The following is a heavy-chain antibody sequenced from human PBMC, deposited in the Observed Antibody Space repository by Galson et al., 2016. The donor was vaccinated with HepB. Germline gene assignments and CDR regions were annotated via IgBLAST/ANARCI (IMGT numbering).Heavy chain of an antibody. J-gene: IGHJ4*02. V-gene: IGHV5-10-1*01. CDR2: IDPSGSYT. D-gene: IGHD2-15*01. CDR3: ARHCSGGSCYHPDY. Sequence: QSGAEVKKPGESLRISCKTSGYSFTSHWISWVRQMPGNGLEWMGRIDPSGSYTKYSPSFRGHVTISVDKSTSTAYLEFTSLKSSDNAMYYCARHCSGGSCYHPDYWGQGTLVTVSS. CDR1: GYSFTSHW.